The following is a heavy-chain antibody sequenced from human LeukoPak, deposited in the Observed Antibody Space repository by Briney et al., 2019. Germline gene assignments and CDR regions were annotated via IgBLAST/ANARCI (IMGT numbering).Heavy chain of an antibody. D-gene: IGHD3-3*01. J-gene: IGHJ5*02. V-gene: IGHV4-39*07. CDR1: GGSISSSSYY. CDR3: ARREWPPGWFDL. CDR2: IYYSGST. Sequence: SETLSLTCTVSGGSISSSSYYWGWIRQPPGKGLEWIGSIYYSGSTYYNPSLKSRVTISVDTSKNQFSLKLSSVTAADTAVYYCARREWPPGWFDLWGQGTLVTVSS.